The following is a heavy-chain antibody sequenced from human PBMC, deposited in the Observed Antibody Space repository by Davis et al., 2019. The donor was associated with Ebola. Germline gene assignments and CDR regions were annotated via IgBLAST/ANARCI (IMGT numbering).Heavy chain of an antibody. CDR1: GFTFSDYY. J-gene: IGHJ6*04. V-gene: IGHV3-53*01. CDR2: IYGGDT. CDR3: AREPTGNYYYFYGMDV. Sequence: PGGSLRLSCAASGFTFSDYYMSWIRQAPGKGLEWVSGIYGGDTHYADSVKGRFTISRDNSKNTLHLQMNSLRVEDTAVYFCAREPTGNYYYFYGMDVWGKGTTVSVSS. D-gene: IGHD4-11*01.